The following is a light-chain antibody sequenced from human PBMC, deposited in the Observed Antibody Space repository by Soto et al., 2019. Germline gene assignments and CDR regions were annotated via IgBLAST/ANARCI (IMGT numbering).Light chain of an antibody. CDR3: QHYGSSAYT. CDR2: GAC. V-gene: IGKV3-20*01. J-gene: IGKJ2*01. CDR1: QSVRSNY. Sequence: EIVLTQSPGTLSLSPGERATLSCRASQSVRSNYLAWYQQKPGQAPRLLIYGACSRANGIPDRFSGSGSGTDFTLTISRLEPEDFAVYYCQHYGSSAYTFGQWTTLAIK.